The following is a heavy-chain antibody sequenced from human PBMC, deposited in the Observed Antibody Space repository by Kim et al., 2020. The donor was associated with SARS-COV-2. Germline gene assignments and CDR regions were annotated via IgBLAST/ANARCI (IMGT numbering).Heavy chain of an antibody. CDR1: GYTFTSYY. CDR3: AREGVDIVVVPAAIAHGMDV. CDR2: INPSGGST. D-gene: IGHD2-2*02. Sequence: ASVKVSCKASGYTFTSYYMHWVRQAPGQGLEWMGIINPSGGSTSYAQKFQGRVTMTRDTSTSTVYMELSSLRSEDTAVYYCAREGVDIVVVPAAIAHGMDVWGQGTTGTVSS. J-gene: IGHJ6*02. V-gene: IGHV1-46*01.